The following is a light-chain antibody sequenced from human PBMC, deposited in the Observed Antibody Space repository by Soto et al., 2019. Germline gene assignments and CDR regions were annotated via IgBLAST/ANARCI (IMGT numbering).Light chain of an antibody. J-gene: IGKJ2*01. CDR1: QSVSSSY. Sequence: EIVLTQSPGTLSLSPGERATLSCRASQSVSSSYFAWYQQKPGQAPRLLIYGASSRATGIPDRFSGSGSGKYFTLTSSRVEPEDVAVYYCHQYGSSSYTFGRGTKLEIK. CDR3: HQYGSSSYT. V-gene: IGKV3-20*01. CDR2: GAS.